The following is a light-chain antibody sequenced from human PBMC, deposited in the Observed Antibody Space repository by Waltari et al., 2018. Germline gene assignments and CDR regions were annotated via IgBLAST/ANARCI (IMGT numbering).Light chain of an antibody. V-gene: IGKV3-15*01. CDR3: QQYMNWPRT. Sequence: EIVMTQSPATLSVSPGERAPLTCRASQNVYTNLAWYQQNPGQAPRLLLYGASTRATDIPARFSGSGSGTEFTLTISSLESEDFAIFYCQQYMNWPRTFGQGTKVEIK. CDR1: QNVYTN. CDR2: GAS. J-gene: IGKJ1*01.